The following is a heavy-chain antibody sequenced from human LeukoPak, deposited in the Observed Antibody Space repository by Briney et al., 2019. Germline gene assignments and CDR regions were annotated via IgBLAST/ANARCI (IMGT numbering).Heavy chain of an antibody. J-gene: IGHJ4*02. Sequence: GGSLRLSCAASGFTFSSYAMSWVRQAPGKGLEWVSVIYSGGSTYYADSVKGRFTISRDNSKNTLYLQMNSLRAEDTAVYYCARPPRYWGQGTLVTVSS. V-gene: IGHV3-53*01. CDR3: ARPPRY. CDR2: IYSGGST. CDR1: GFTFSSYA.